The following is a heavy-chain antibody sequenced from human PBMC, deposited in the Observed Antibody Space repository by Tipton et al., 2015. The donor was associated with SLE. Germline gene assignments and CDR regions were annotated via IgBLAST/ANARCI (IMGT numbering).Heavy chain of an antibody. CDR3: TSGWSFDY. Sequence: SLRLSCAASGFTFTDAWMHWVRQTPGTGLEWVGRIRSKTDGGTTIYAAPVKDRFTISRDDSENTLYLQMNSLKTEDTAVYYCTSGWSFDYWGQGTLVTVSS. V-gene: IGHV3-15*01. J-gene: IGHJ4*02. D-gene: IGHD3-3*01. CDR2: IRSKTDGGTT. CDR1: GFTFTDAW.